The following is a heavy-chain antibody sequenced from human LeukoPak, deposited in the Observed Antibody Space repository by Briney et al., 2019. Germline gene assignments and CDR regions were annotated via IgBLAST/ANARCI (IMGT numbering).Heavy chain of an antibody. V-gene: IGHV3-7*01. Sequence: GGSLRLSCAASGFTFSSYWLSWVRQAPGKGLEWVANIKQDGSEKYYVDSGKGRVIISRDNAKNSLYKQRNSLRAEDTAVYYCARDRLAGYSSSWYLLWGQGTLVAVSS. D-gene: IGHD6-13*01. CDR3: ARDRLAGYSSSWYLL. CDR2: IKQDGSEK. J-gene: IGHJ4*02. CDR1: GFTFSSYW.